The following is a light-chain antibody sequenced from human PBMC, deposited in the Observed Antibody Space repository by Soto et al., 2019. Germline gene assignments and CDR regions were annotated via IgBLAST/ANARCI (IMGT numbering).Light chain of an antibody. CDR3: QQANTLPDT. CDR1: QGSGSW. Sequence: DIQMTQSPSSVSLFVGARVTITCRASQGSGSWLGWYYQKPGKAPKRLIYAASTLESGVPSRFSGSGSGTAFSLYISSLQPEDVATYYCQQANTLPDTFGQGTKLEIK. V-gene: IGKV1-12*01. CDR2: AAS. J-gene: IGKJ2*01.